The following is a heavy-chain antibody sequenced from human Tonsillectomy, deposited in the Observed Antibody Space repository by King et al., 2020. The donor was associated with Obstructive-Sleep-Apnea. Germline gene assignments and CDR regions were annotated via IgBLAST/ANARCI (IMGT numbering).Heavy chain of an antibody. D-gene: IGHD2-15*01. CDR3: ARDQGVVGGTGGFDY. V-gene: IGHV1-46*01. Sequence: QLVQSGAEVKKPGASVKVSCKASGYTFTNYYIHCLRQAPGQGREWVGIINARGCSPIYAQKLQGRVTMTGDTSTSTVYMGLSSLKSEDTAVYYCARDQGVVGGTGGFDYWGQGTLVTVSS. CDR1: GYTFTNYY. CDR2: INARGCSP. J-gene: IGHJ4*02.